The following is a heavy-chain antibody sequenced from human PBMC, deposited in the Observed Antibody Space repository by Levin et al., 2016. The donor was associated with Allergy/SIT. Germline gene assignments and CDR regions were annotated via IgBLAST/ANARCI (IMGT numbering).Heavy chain of an antibody. Sequence: WIRQPPGKGLEWIGYIYYSGSTNYKPSLKSRVTISLDTSKNQFSLKLSSVTAADTAVYYCARHTCSSTSCYALGYYYGMDVWGQGTTVTVSS. J-gene: IGHJ6*02. D-gene: IGHD2-2*01. V-gene: IGHV4-59*08. CDR3: ARHTCSSTSCYALGYYYGMDV. CDR2: IYYSGST.